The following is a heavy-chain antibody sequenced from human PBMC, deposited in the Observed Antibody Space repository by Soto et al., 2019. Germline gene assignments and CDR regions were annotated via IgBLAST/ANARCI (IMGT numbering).Heavy chain of an antibody. J-gene: IGHJ6*02. CDR2: ISVSTGTI. Sequence: EVQVVESGGGLVQPGGSLRLSCAASGFTFSTYNMDWVRQAPGKGLEWISYISVSTGTIFYADSVKGRFTVSADNAKKSLELQMNSPRDEDTAVYYCARDGMGAYDMDVWGQGTTVTVSS. D-gene: IGHD3-16*01. CDR1: GFTFSTYN. CDR3: ARDGMGAYDMDV. V-gene: IGHV3-48*02.